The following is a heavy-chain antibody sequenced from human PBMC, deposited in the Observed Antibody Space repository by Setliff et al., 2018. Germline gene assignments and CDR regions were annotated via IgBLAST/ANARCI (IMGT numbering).Heavy chain of an antibody. CDR2: INQDGGEK. CDR3: ARGHYGLDV. CDR1: GFTFSSHW. J-gene: IGHJ6*02. V-gene: IGHV3-7*01. Sequence: RLSCAASGFTFSSHWMTWVRQAPGKGLEWVAHINQDGGEKFYVDSVKGQFTISRDNAKNSLYLQMNSLRGEDTAVYYCARGHYGLDVWGQGTTVTVS.